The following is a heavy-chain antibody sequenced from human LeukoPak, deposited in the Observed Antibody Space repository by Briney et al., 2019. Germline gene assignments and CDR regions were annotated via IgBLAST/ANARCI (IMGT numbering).Heavy chain of an antibody. CDR1: GFTFSTYG. Sequence: GGSLRLSCAASGFTFSTYGMHWVRQAPGKGLEWVAVVRYDGSNKYYADFVKGRFTISRDNSKNTLYLQMNSLRAEDAAVYYCAKDRRVRQLVGGFDYWGQGTLVTVSS. J-gene: IGHJ4*02. CDR2: VRYDGSNK. V-gene: IGHV3-30*02. CDR3: AKDRRVRQLVGGFDY. D-gene: IGHD6-6*01.